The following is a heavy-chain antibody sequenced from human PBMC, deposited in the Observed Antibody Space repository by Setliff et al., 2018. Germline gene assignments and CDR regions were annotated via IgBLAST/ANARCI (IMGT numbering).Heavy chain of an antibody. V-gene: IGHV4-39*01. CDR2: IYYSGST. J-gene: IGHJ6*03. D-gene: IGHD3-10*01. CDR1: GGSISSGNYY. CDR3: ARHKSNGSGSYPSLYMDV. Sequence: PSETLSLTCRVSGGSISSGNYYWGLIRQPPGTGLEWVATIYYSGSTYSNPSLKSRLIISVDAPDNQFSVKLSSVTAADTAVYYCARHKSNGSGSYPSLYMDVWGKGIMVTVSS.